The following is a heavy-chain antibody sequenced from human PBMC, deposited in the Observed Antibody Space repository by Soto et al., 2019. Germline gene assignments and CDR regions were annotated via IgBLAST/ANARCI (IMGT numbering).Heavy chain of an antibody. CDR2: TNTAGSST. V-gene: IGHV3-74*01. Sequence: EVQLEESGGGLVQPGGSLRLSCAASGFSFRSYWMHWVRQAPGKGLVWVSCTNTAGSSTTYADSVKGRFTISRDNAKNTLYLQMNSLRAEDTAVDDCHGSCYLSSYEWFDPWGPGTLVTVSS. CDR3: HGSCYLSSYEWFDP. D-gene: IGHD2-15*01. J-gene: IGHJ5*02. CDR1: GFSFRSYW.